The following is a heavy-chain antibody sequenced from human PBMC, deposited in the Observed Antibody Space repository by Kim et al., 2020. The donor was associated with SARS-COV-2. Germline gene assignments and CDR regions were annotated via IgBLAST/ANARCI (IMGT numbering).Heavy chain of an antibody. D-gene: IGHD2-2*01. CDR3: TRVNPIPGGGDDALDI. J-gene: IGHJ3*02. V-gene: IGHV3-73*01. Sequence: VKGRFTISRDDSKNTAYQQMSSLKTEDTAIYYCTRVNPIPGGGDDALDIWGQGTTVTVSS.